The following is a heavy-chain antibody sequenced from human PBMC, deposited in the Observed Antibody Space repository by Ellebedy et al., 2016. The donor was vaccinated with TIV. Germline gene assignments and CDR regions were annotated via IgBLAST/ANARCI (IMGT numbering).Heavy chain of an antibody. V-gene: IGHV1-69*06. CDR2: IIPIFGTA. Sequence: SVKVSCXASGGTFSSYAISWVRQAPGQGLEWMGGIIPIFGTANYAQKFQGRVTITADKSTSTAYMELSSLRSEDTAVYYCARADPTPLLRKNSSGYYSPYYFDYWGQGTLVTVSS. CDR1: GGTFSSYA. CDR3: ARADPTPLLRKNSSGYYSPYYFDY. J-gene: IGHJ4*02. D-gene: IGHD3-22*01.